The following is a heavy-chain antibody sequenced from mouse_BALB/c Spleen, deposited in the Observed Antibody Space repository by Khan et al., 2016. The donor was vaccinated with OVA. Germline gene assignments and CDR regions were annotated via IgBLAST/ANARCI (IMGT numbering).Heavy chain of an antibody. V-gene: IGHV1-9*01. D-gene: IGHD3-3*01. CDR1: GYTFSSYW. Sequence: QVQLQQSGAELMKPGASVKISCKAAGYTFSSYWIEWVKQRPGHGLEWIGEILPGRGNINYNEKFKGKATFTADTSSNIAYMQLNSLTSEDSAVYYCARGAGRTYGMDYWGQGTSVTVSS. J-gene: IGHJ4*01. CDR2: ILPGRGNI. CDR3: ARGAGRTYGMDY.